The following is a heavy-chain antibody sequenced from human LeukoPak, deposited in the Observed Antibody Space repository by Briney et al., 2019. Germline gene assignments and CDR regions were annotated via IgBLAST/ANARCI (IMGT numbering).Heavy chain of an antibody. CDR1: GFTFSSDG. Sequence: GGSLRLSCAASGFTFSSDGMHGVRQAPPKGLQWVAVILYDGSNKYYEDSVKGRFTISRDNSKNTLYLQMSSLRAEDTAVYYCKKEGSYGYFYNYGGQGTLVTVS. D-gene: IGHD5-18*01. V-gene: IGHV3-30*18. CDR3: KKEGSYGYFYNY. J-gene: IGHJ4*02. CDR2: ILYDGSNK.